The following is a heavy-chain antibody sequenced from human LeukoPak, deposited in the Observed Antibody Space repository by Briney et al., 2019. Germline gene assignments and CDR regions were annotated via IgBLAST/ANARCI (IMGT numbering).Heavy chain of an antibody. CDR2: IYDIGST. V-gene: IGHV4-59*08. J-gene: IGHJ5*02. CDR3: ARTYYYDSSGYLNHWFAP. D-gene: IGHD3-22*01. CDR1: GGSVSSYY. Sequence: SETLSLTCTVSGGSVSSYYWSWIRQPPGKGLEWIGYIYDIGSTKYNPSLKSRVTMSVDTSKNQFPLKLSSVTAADTAVYHCARTYYYDSSGYLNHWFAPWGQGTLVTVSS.